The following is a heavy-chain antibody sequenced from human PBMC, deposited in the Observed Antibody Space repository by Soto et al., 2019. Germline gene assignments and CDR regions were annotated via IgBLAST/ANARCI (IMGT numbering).Heavy chain of an antibody. CDR3: ARGIGRNYASRCYYSY. V-gene: IGHV1-69*01. D-gene: IGHD3-22*01. CDR1: GGTFSSYA. CDR2: IIPIFGTA. J-gene: IGHJ4*02. Sequence: QVQLVQSGAEVKKPGSSVKVSCKASGGTFSSYAISWVRQAPGQGLEWMGGIIPIFGTANYAQKFQGRVTITADESTSTAYMELSRLRSEDTVLYYCARGIGRNYASRCYYSYWGQGTLVTVSS.